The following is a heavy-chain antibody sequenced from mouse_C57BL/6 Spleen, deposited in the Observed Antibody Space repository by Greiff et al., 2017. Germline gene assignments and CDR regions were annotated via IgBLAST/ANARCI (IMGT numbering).Heavy chain of an antibody. CDR2: ISSGSSTI. V-gene: IGHV5-17*01. D-gene: IGHD1-1*01. Sequence: EVKLVESGGGLVKPGGSLKLSCAASGFTFSDSGMHWVRQAPEKGLEWVAYISSGSSTIYYADTVKGRFTISRDNAKNTLFLQMTSLRSEDTAMYYCARNYDWYFDVWGTGTTVTVSS. CDR1: GFTFSDSG. J-gene: IGHJ1*03. CDR3: ARNYDWYFDV.